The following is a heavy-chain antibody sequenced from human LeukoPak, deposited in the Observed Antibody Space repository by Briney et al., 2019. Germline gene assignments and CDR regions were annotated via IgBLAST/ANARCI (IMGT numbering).Heavy chain of an antibody. D-gene: IGHD2-2*01. CDR3: ARVGVVPAAISWFDP. CDR1: GYTFTGYY. V-gene: IGHV1-2*02. CDR2: INPNSGGT. J-gene: IGHJ5*02. Sequence: GASVKVSCKASGYTFTGYYMHWVRQAPGQGLEWMGWINPNSGGTNYAQKFQGRVTMTRDTSISTAYMELSRLRSDDTAVYYCARVGVVPAAISWFDPWGQGTLVTVSS.